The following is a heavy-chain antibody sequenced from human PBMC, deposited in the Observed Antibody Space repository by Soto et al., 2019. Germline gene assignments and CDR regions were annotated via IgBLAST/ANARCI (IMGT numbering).Heavy chain of an antibody. CDR1: GFTFSSYS. CDR3: ARNQYCSSTSCWSGMDV. D-gene: IGHD2-2*01. Sequence: GGSLRLSCAASGFTFSSYSTNWVRQAPGKGLEWVSSISSSSSYIYYADSVKGRFTISRDNAKNSLYLQMNSLRAEDTAVYYCARNQYCSSTSCWSGMDVWGQGTTVTVSS. CDR2: ISSSSSYI. J-gene: IGHJ6*02. V-gene: IGHV3-21*01.